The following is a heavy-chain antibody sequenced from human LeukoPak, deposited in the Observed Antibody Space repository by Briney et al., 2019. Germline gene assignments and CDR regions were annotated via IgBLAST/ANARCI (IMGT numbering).Heavy chain of an antibody. Sequence: SQTLSLTCTVSGGSISSGDYYWSWIRQPPGKGLEWIGYIYYSGSTYYNPSLKSRVTISVDTSKNQISLKLSSVTAADTAVYYCARDRGPDYGGPGNYGMDVWGQGTTVTVSS. J-gene: IGHJ6*02. CDR2: IYYSGST. V-gene: IGHV4-30-4*01. CDR3: ARDRGPDYGGPGNYGMDV. CDR1: GGSISSGDYY. D-gene: IGHD4-17*01.